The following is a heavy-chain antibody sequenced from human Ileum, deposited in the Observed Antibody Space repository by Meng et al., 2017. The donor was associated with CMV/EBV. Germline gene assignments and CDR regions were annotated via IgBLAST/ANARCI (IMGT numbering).Heavy chain of an antibody. J-gene: IGHJ5*02. CDR3: LKGPTFHCSSTFCRAYDP. Sequence: SLKISCAASGFIFNDHGMHWVRQAPGKGLEWVSGISWNSGYVDYAYSVKGRFTISRDNAKNSPYLQMNSLRPEDSALYYCLKGPTFHCSSTFCRAYDPWGQGTLVTVSS. CDR2: ISWNSGYV. V-gene: IGHV3-9*01. D-gene: IGHD2-2*01. CDR1: GFIFNDHG.